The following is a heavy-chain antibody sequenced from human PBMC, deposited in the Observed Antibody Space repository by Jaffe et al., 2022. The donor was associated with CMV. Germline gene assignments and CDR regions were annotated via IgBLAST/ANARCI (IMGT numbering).Heavy chain of an antibody. CDR3: ARIEQRWSPPSPEDEAFDI. CDR2: IDWDDDK. Sequence: QVTLRESGPALVKPTQTLTLTCTFSGFSLSTSGMCVSWIRQPPGKALEWLARIDWDDDKYYSTSLKTRLTISKDTSKNQVVLTMTNMDPVDTATYYCARIEQRWSPPSPEDEAFDIWGQGTMVTVSS. CDR1: GFSLSTSGMC. J-gene: IGHJ3*02. V-gene: IGHV2-70*15. D-gene: IGHD1-1*01.